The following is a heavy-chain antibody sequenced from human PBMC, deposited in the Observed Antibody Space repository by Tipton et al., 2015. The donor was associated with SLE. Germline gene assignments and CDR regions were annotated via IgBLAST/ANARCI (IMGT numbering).Heavy chain of an antibody. Sequence: SLRLSCAASGFTFSTYTMNWVRQAPGKGLEWVSSISSGSAYIYYAESVRGRFTISRDNAKDSLYLQMNSLRAEDTAVYYCAREVSGTYLILPADAFDIWGQGTMVPVSS. D-gene: IGHD1-26*01. CDR1: GFTFSTYT. CDR2: ISSGSAYI. CDR3: AREVSGTYLILPADAFDI. J-gene: IGHJ3*02. V-gene: IGHV3-21*01.